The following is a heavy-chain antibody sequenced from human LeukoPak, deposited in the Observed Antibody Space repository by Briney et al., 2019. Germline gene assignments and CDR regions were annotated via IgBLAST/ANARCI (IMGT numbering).Heavy chain of an antibody. D-gene: IGHD1-26*01. J-gene: IGHJ4*02. CDR3: AKDPPRGVGATTDY. V-gene: IGHV3-30*02. Sequence: GGSLRLSCAASGFTFSSYGMHWVRQAPGKGLEWVAFIRYDGSNKYYADSVKGRFTISRDNSKNTLYLQMNSLRAEDTAVYYCAKDPPRGVGATTDYWGQGTLVTVSS. CDR1: GFTFSSYG. CDR2: IRYDGSNK.